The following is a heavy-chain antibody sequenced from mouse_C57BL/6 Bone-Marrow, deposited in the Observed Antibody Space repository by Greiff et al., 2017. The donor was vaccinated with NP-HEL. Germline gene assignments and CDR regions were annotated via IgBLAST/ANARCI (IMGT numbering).Heavy chain of an antibody. Sequence: VQLQQSGPGLVKPSQSLSLSCSATGYSITSGYYRNWIRQSARNQLEWMGYIRYDGSTNYNPSFKNRTSITRDTSKNQFFLKLNSVTTEDTATYYCARITTVVEDYAMDYWGQGTSVTVSS. V-gene: IGHV3-6*01. J-gene: IGHJ4*01. CDR3: ARITTVVEDYAMDY. D-gene: IGHD1-1*01. CDR2: IRYDGST. CDR1: GYSITSGYY.